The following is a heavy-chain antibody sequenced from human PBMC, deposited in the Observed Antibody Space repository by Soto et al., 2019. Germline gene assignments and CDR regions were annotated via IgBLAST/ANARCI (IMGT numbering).Heavy chain of an antibody. Sequence: GASVKVSCKASGYTFTSYGISWVRQAPGQGLEWMGWISAYNGNTNYAQKLQGRVTMTTDTSTSTAYMELRSPRSDDTAVYYCARDIVVVTANPTFGWSDPWGQGTLVTVSS. CDR1: GYTFTSYG. CDR2: ISAYNGNT. CDR3: ARDIVVVTANPTFGWSDP. J-gene: IGHJ5*02. D-gene: IGHD2-21*02. V-gene: IGHV1-18*04.